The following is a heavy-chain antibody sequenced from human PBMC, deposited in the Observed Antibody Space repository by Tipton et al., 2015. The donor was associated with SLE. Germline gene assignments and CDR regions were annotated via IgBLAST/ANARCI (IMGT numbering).Heavy chain of an antibody. CDR3: ARAPRYYYDSSYFDY. Sequence: TLSLTCTVSGDSITAGSYYWSWIRQPAGKGLEWIGRIYTSGSTSYNPSLKSRVTISVDTSKNQFSLKLSSVTAADTAVYYCARAPRYYYDSSYFDYWGQGTLVTVSS. D-gene: IGHD3-22*01. V-gene: IGHV4-61*02. CDR2: IYTSGST. J-gene: IGHJ4*02. CDR1: GDSITAGSYY.